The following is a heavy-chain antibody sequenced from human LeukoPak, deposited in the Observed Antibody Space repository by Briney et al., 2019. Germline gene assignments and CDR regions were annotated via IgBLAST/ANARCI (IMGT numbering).Heavy chain of an antibody. V-gene: IGHV3-7*03. CDR1: GFTFNNYW. CDR3: AKDFDI. Sequence: GGSLRLSCSASGFTFNNYWMNWVRQAPGKGLEWVANIREDGSEKHYVDSVKGRFTISRDNAKNSLYLQMNSLRAEDTALYYCAKDFDIWGQGTMVTVSS. CDR2: IREDGSEK. J-gene: IGHJ3*02.